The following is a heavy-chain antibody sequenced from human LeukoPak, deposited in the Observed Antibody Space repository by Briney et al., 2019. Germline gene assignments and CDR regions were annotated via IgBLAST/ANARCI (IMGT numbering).Heavy chain of an antibody. Sequence: SETLSLTCAVYGGSFSGYYWSWIRQPPGKGLEWIGEINHSGSTNYNPSLKSRVTISVDTSKNQFSLKLSSVTAAGTAVYYCARGGKKYYYAVFGFQHWGQGTLVTVSS. CDR2: INHSGST. CDR3: ARGGKKYYYAVFGFQH. D-gene: IGHD3-10*01. J-gene: IGHJ1*01. V-gene: IGHV4-34*01. CDR1: GGSFSGYY.